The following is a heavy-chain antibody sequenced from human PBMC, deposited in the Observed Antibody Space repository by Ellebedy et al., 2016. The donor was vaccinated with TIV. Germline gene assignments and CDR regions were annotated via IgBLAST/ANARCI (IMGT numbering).Heavy chain of an antibody. J-gene: IGHJ4*02. D-gene: IGHD5-12*01. CDR3: ARGGATKSLDY. CDR2: ISWDGDST. V-gene: IGHV3-43*01. CDR1: GFTFDDYP. Sequence: GESLKISXAASGFTFDDYPMHWVRQTPGKGLEWVSLISWDGDSTYYAASVEGRFTISRDNRKYSLFLQMNSLRTEDTALYYCARGGATKSLDYWGRGTLVSVSS.